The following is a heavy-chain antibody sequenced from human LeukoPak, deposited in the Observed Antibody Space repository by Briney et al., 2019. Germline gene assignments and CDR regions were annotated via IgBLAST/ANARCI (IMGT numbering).Heavy chain of an antibody. CDR3: ARARDYGDLYFDY. V-gene: IGHV3-21*01. D-gene: IGHD4-17*01. CDR2: ISSSSSYI. CDR1: GFTFSSYS. Sequence: GGSLRLSCAASGFTFSSYSMYWVRQAPGKGLEWVSSISSSSSYIYYADSVKGRFTISRDNAKNSLYLQMNSLRAEDTAVYYCARARDYGDLYFDYWGQGTLVTVSS. J-gene: IGHJ4*02.